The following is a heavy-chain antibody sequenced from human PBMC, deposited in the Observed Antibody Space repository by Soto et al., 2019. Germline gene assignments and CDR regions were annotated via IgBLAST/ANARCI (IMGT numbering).Heavy chain of an antibody. CDR3: ARDVNYYDSSGPLGQFDY. Sequence: GASVKVSCKASGYTFTSYAMHWVRQAPGQRLEWMGWINAGNGNTKYSQKFQGRVTITRDTSASTAYMELSSLRSEDTAVYYCARDVNYYDSSGPLGQFDYWGQGTLVTVSS. CDR2: INAGNGNT. CDR1: GYTFTSYA. V-gene: IGHV1-3*01. J-gene: IGHJ4*02. D-gene: IGHD3-22*01.